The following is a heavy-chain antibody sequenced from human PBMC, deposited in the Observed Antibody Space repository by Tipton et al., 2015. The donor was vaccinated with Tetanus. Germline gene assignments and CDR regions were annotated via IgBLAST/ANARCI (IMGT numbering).Heavy chain of an antibody. D-gene: IGHD3-22*01. Sequence: QLVQSGREVKKPGSSVKVSCKSSGGTFSNYVFNWVRQAPGQGLEWMGGFSPIFRRPNYAQKFQGRVTISADESTSTAYMELRSLTSADTAIYYCAREAINSEDRRAFDVWGQGTMVTVSP. CDR2: FSPIFRRP. CDR1: GGTFSNYV. CDR3: AREAINSEDRRAFDV. V-gene: IGHV1-69*01. J-gene: IGHJ3*01.